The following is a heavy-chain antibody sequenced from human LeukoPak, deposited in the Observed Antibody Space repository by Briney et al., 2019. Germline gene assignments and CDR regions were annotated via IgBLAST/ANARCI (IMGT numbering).Heavy chain of an antibody. V-gene: IGHV4-59*08. CDR1: GGSFSGYY. CDR3: ARRDSYGWFYFDY. Sequence: SETLSLTCAVYGGSFSGYYWSWIRQPPGKGLEWIGYIYYSGTTNYNPSLKSRVTISVDTSKNQFSLKLSSVTAADTAVYYCARRDSYGWFYFDYWGQGTLVTVSS. CDR2: IYYSGTT. D-gene: IGHD5-18*01. J-gene: IGHJ4*02.